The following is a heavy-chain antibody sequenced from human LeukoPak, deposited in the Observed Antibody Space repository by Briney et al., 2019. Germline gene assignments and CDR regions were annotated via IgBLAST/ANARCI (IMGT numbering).Heavy chain of an antibody. CDR2: ISSSSSYI. V-gene: IGHV3-21*01. CDR3: ARAGETGTTGGSLIDY. J-gene: IGHJ4*02. Sequence: GGSLRLSCAASGFTFSSYNMNWVRQAPGKGLEWVSSISSSSSYIYYADSVKGRFTISRDNAKNSLYLQMNSLRAEDTAVYYCARAGETGTTGGSLIDYWGQGTLVTVSS. D-gene: IGHD1-7*01. CDR1: GFTFSSYN.